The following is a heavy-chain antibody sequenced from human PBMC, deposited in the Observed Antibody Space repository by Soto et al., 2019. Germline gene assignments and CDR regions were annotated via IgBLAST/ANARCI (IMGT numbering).Heavy chain of an antibody. CDR3: ALYCNGRACYSASLDY. CDR1: PFTFRSYS. J-gene: IGHJ4*02. CDR2: ISYDGSKE. Sequence: QEQMVQSGGGVVQPGRSLRLSCAASPFTFRSYSMHWVRQAPGKGLEWVTSISYDGSKESYADSVKGRFAVSRDNSKNAMYLQMNRHSPEETAVYSCALYCNGRACYSASLDYWGQGTQVTVSS. D-gene: IGHD2-15*01. V-gene: IGHV3-30*09.